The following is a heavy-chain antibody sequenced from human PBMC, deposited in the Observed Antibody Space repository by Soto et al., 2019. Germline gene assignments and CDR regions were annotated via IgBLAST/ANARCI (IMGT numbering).Heavy chain of an antibody. J-gene: IGHJ4*02. V-gene: IGHV3-23*01. D-gene: IGHD3-22*01. Sequence: SGFTFSSYSMTCVRQAPGKGLEWVSALSGSGVSTYYADSVMGRFTISRDNSKNTVYLQMNSLRAEDTAVYYCAKIESRFFYDSTGYYPFDYWGQGTLVTVSS. CDR1: GFTFSSYS. CDR3: AKIESRFFYDSTGYYPFDY. CDR2: LSGSGVST.